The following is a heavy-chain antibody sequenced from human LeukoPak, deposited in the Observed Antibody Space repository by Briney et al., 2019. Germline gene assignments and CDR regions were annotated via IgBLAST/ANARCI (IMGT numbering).Heavy chain of an antibody. CDR2: LKSKTDGGTT. V-gene: IGHV3-15*01. D-gene: IGHD3-3*01. CDR1: GFTFSNAW. J-gene: IGHJ4*02. CDR3: TTKMPYDFWSGYYPPNFDY. Sequence: GGSLRLSCAASGFTFSNAWMSWVRQAPGKGLEWVGRLKSKTDGGTTDYAAPVKGRFTISREDSKNTLYLQRNSLKSEDTAVYYCTTKMPYDFWSGYYPPNFDYWGQGTLVTVSS.